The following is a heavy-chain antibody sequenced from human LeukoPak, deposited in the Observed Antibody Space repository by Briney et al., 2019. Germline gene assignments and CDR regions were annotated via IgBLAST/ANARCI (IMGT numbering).Heavy chain of an antibody. CDR1: GGTFSSYA. J-gene: IGHJ4*02. D-gene: IGHD2-2*01. Sequence: LVKVSCKASGGTFSSYAISWVRQAPGQGLEWMGGIIPIFGTANYAQKFQGRVTITTDESTSTAYMELSSLRSEDTAVYYCARERVVVPAAPLYYFDYWGQGTLVTVSS. CDR3: ARERVVVPAAPLYYFDY. CDR2: IIPIFGTA. V-gene: IGHV1-69*05.